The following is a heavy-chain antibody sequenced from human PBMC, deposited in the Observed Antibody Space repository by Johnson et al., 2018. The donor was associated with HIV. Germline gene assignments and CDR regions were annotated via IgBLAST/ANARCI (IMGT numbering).Heavy chain of an antibody. CDR3: AKDRTYYDSSAEDAFDI. CDR1: GFTFSSYG. J-gene: IGHJ3*02. Sequence: QVQLVESGGGVVQPGRSLRLSCAASGFTFSSYGMHWVRQAPGKGLEWVAVISYDGSNKYYADSVKGRFTISRDNSKNTLYLQMNSLRAEDTAVYYCAKDRTYYDSSAEDAFDIWGQGTMVTVSS. CDR2: ISYDGSNK. D-gene: IGHD3-22*01. V-gene: IGHV3-30*18.